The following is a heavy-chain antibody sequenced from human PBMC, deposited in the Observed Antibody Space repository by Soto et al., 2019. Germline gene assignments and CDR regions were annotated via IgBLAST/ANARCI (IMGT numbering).Heavy chain of an antibody. CDR3: ARGESKNIVLVPAPRGYFDY. D-gene: IGHD2-2*01. J-gene: IGHJ4*02. CDR2: IIPILGIA. V-gene: IGHV1-69*02. CDR1: GGTFSSYT. Sequence: SVKVSCKASGGTFSSYTISWVRQAPGQGLEWMGRIIPILGIANYAQKFQGRVTITADKSTSTAYMELNSLRAEDTAVYYCARGESKNIVLVPAPRGYFDYWGQGTLVTVSS.